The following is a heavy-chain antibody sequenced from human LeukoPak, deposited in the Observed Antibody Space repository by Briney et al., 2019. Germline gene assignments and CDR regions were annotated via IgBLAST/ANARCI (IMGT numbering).Heavy chain of an antibody. CDR1: GGSFSGYY. Sequence: SETLSLTCAVYGGSFSGYYWSWIRQPPGKGLEWIGEINHIGSTNYNPSLKSRVTISVDTSKNQSYMKLSSVTAAETAVYYCARGYSRAYYFDYWGQGTLVTVSS. CDR3: ARGYSRAYYFDY. D-gene: IGHD6-13*01. CDR2: INHIGST. V-gene: IGHV4-34*01. J-gene: IGHJ4*02.